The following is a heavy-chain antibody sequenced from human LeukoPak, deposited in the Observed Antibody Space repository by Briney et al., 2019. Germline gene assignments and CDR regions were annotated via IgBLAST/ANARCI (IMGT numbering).Heavy chain of an antibody. D-gene: IGHD1-26*01. J-gene: IGHJ4*02. CDR1: GYTFTSYY. CDR3: AVGDTDY. CDR2: INPSGADT. V-gene: IGHV1-46*03. Sequence: GASVKVSCKASGYTFTSYYMHWVRQAPGQGLEWMGIINPSGADTSHAPKFQGRVTMTWDTSTSTAYMELNSLRSEDTAVYYCAVGDTDYWGQGTLVTVSS.